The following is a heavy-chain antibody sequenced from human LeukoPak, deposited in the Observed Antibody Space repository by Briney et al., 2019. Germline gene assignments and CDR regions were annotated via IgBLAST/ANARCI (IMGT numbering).Heavy chain of an antibody. V-gene: IGHV3-13*01. J-gene: IGHJ4*02. CDR1: GFTFGSYD. Sequence: GGSLRLSCAASGFTFGSYDMHWVRQTTGKGLEWVSSIGTYDDTFYSNSVKGRFTILRDNAQDSLYLQMNSLRPGDTAVYYCVRGWPGDFEYWGLGTLVTVST. CDR2: IGTYDDT. CDR3: VRGWPGDFEY. D-gene: IGHD3-10*01.